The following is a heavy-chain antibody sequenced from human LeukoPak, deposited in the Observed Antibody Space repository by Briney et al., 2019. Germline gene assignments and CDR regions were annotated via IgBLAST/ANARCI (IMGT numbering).Heavy chain of an antibody. CDR1: VYTFTSYG. CDR3: ARDKGSITMVRGVNYWFDP. Sequence: ASVKVSCKASVYTFTSYGISWVRQAPGQGLEWMGWISAYNGNTNYAQKPQGRVTMTTDTSTSTAYMELRSLRSDDTAVYYCARDKGSITMVRGVNYWFDPWGQGTLVTVSS. J-gene: IGHJ5*02. CDR2: ISAYNGNT. V-gene: IGHV1-18*01. D-gene: IGHD3-10*01.